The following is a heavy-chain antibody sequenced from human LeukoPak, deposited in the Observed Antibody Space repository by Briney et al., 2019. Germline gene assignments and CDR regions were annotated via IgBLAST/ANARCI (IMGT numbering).Heavy chain of an antibody. V-gene: IGHV1-46*01. CDR1: GYTFTSYY. CDR2: INPSGSST. D-gene: IGHD3-22*01. CDR3: ARDTYYYDSSGQPDAFDI. J-gene: IGHJ3*02. Sequence: ASVKVSCKASGYTFTSYYMHWVRQAPGQGLEWMGLINPSGSSTSYAQKFQGRPSLTRDMSMSTDYMELSSLRSEDTAVYYCARDTYYYDSSGQPDAFDIWGQGTMVTVSS.